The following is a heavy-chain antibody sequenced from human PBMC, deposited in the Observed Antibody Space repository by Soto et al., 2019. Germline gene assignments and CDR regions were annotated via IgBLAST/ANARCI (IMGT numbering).Heavy chain of an antibody. Sequence: SETLSLTCAVYGGSFSGYYWSWIRQPPGKGLEWIGEINHSGSTNYNPSLKSRVTISVDTSKNQFSLKLSSVTAADTAGYYCASRARRGYSGYDSSPPVDYWGQGTLVTVSS. CDR2: INHSGST. D-gene: IGHD5-12*01. CDR3: ASRARRGYSGYDSSPPVDY. V-gene: IGHV4-34*01. CDR1: GGSFSGYY. J-gene: IGHJ4*02.